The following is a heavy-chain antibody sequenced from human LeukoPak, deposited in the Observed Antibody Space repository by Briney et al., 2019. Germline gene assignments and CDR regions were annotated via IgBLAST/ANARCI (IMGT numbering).Heavy chain of an antibody. V-gene: IGHV1-69*13. CDR3: ARDRYFYDILTGYYVPSYYYYGMDV. Sequence: GASVKVSCKASGGTFSSYAISWVRQAPGQGLEWMGGIIPIFGTANYAQKFQGRVTITADESTSTAYMELSSLRSEDTAVYYCARDRYFYDILTGYYVPSYYYYGMDVWGQGTTVTVSS. J-gene: IGHJ6*02. CDR1: GGTFSSYA. D-gene: IGHD3-9*01. CDR2: IIPIFGTA.